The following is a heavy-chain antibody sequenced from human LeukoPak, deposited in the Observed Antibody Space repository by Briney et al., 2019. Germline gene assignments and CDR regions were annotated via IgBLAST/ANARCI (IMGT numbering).Heavy chain of an antibody. D-gene: IGHD3-10*01. CDR3: ASSVGSGRPSVYNWFDP. CDR1: GGTFSSYA. J-gene: IGHJ5*02. V-gene: IGHV1-69*04. Sequence: ASVKVSCKASGGTFSSYAISWVRQAPGQGLEWMGRIFPILGIANYAQKFQGRVTITADKSTSTAYMELSSLRSEDTAVYYCASSVGSGRPSVYNWFDPWGQGTLVTVSS. CDR2: IFPILGIA.